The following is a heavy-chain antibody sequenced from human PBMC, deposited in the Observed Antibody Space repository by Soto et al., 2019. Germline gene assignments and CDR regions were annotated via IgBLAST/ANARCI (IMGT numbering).Heavy chain of an antibody. D-gene: IGHD3-3*01. CDR2: IYYSGST. CDR1: GGSISSYY. CDR3: AGTPTLRFLEWLSHDAFDI. J-gene: IGHJ3*02. Sequence: QVQLQESGPGLAKPSETLSLTCTVSGGSISSYYWSWIRQPPGKGLEWIGYIYYSGSTNYNPSLKSRVTISVDTSKNQFPLKLSSVTAADTAVYYCAGTPTLRFLEWLSHDAFDIWGQGTMVTVSS. V-gene: IGHV4-59*01.